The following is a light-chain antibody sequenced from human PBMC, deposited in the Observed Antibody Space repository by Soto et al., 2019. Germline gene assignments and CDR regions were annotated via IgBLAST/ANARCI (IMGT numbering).Light chain of an antibody. J-gene: IGLJ3*02. CDR2: EVS. CDR1: SSDVGGYNY. V-gene: IGLV2-14*01. CDR3: SSYTSSSTRV. Sequence: QSALTQPASVSGSPGQSXTISCTGTSSDVGGYNYVSWYQQHPGKAPKLMIYEVSNRPSGVSNRFSGSKSGNTASLTISGLKAEDEADYYCSSYTSSSTRVFGGGTKLTVL.